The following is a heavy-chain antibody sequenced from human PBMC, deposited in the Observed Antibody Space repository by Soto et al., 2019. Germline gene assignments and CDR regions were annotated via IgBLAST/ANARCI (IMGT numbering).Heavy chain of an antibody. CDR3: ARQNSGWSYYFDY. D-gene: IGHD6-19*01. CDR2: ISSDGSTK. Sequence: QVQLVESGGGVVQPGRSLRLSCAASGFTFSNYVMHWVRQAPGKGLEWVAVISSDGSTKYYTDSMKGRFTISRDNSKDTLYLQMNNLRGGDTAVYYCARQNSGWSYYFDYWGQGTLGTVSS. CDR1: GFTFSNYV. J-gene: IGHJ4*02. V-gene: IGHV3-30-3*01.